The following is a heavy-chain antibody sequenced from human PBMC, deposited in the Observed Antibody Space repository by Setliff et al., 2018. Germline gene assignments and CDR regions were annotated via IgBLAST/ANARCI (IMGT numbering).Heavy chain of an antibody. CDR2: ISGSGSTI. Sequence: GASLKISCAASRFTFSSYEMNWVRQAPGKGLEWLSYISGSGSTIYYADSVRGRFTISRDNAKNSLYLQMNSLRAEDTAVYYCAREKLYHYDRSDSWFDYWGQGTLVTVSS. V-gene: IGHV3-48*03. CDR1: RFTFSSYE. CDR3: AREKLYHYDRSDSWFDY. D-gene: IGHD3-22*01. J-gene: IGHJ4*02.